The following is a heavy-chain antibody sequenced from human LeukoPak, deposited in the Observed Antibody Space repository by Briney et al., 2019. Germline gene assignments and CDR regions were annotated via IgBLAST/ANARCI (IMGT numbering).Heavy chain of an antibody. CDR2: INPNSGGT. CDR1: GYTFTGYY. V-gene: IGHV1-2*02. CDR3: ARGDYGDYGANWYFDL. D-gene: IGHD4-17*01. J-gene: IGHJ2*01. Sequence: ASVKVSCKASGYTFTGYYMHWVRQAPGQGLEWMGWINPNSGGTNYAQKFQGRVTMTRDTSISTAYMELSRLRSDDTAVYHCARGDYGDYGANWYFDLWGRGTLVTVSS.